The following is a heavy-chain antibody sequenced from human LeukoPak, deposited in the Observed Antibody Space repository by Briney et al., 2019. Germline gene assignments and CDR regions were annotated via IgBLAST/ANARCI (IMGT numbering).Heavy chain of an antibody. D-gene: IGHD6-19*01. J-gene: IGHJ4*02. Sequence: ASVKVSCKASGYTFTSYDINWVRQATGQGLEWMGWMNPNSGNTGYAQKFQGRVTMTRNTSISTAYMELSRLRSDDTAVYYCARIAASYLQWLAYYFDYWGQGTLVTVSS. CDR2: MNPNSGNT. CDR1: GYTFTSYD. V-gene: IGHV1-8*01. CDR3: ARIAASYLQWLAYYFDY.